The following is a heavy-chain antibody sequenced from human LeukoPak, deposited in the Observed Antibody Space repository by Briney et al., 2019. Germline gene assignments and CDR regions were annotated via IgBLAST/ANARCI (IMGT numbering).Heavy chain of an antibody. V-gene: IGHV4-39*07. CDR2: IYYGGST. CDR1: GGSISSTTHY. CDR3: ARSGENYDFWSGYYNSYYYYYMDV. J-gene: IGHJ6*03. Sequence: SETLSLTCTVSGGSISSTTHYWGWIRLPPGKGLEWIGSIYYGGSTYYNPSLKSRVTISLDTSKNQFSLKLSSVTAADTAVYYCARSGENYDFWSGYYNSYYYYYMDVWGKGTTVTVSS. D-gene: IGHD3-3*01.